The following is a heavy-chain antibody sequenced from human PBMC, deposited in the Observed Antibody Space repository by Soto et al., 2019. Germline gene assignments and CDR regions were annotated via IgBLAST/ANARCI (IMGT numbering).Heavy chain of an antibody. CDR2: ISGRGQTT. D-gene: IGHD4-4*01. J-gene: IGHJ4*02. Sequence: EVQLLESGGGSVQPGGSLILSCAASGFTFSSYSFSWLRQAPGKGLEWVSGISGRGQTTHYRDSVKGRFTISRDNFRNTLYLQVNSLRADDTAVYFCAKSRGDSWTTYFFDYWGQGALVTVSS. CDR3: AKSRGDSWTTYFFDY. CDR1: GFTFSSYS. V-gene: IGHV3-23*01.